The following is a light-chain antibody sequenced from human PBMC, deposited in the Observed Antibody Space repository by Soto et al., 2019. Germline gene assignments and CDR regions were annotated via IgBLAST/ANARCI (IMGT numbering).Light chain of an antibody. Sequence: EIVMTQSPATLSVSPGERVTLSCRASQSIYEKLAWYQQKSGQTPRLVIYDTSTRATGTPGSFSGSGSGTEFTLTISSLQSEDFAVYYCQQYHRWPLTFGGGTKVDIK. V-gene: IGKV3-15*01. CDR2: DTS. J-gene: IGKJ4*01. CDR1: QSIYEK. CDR3: QQYHRWPLT.